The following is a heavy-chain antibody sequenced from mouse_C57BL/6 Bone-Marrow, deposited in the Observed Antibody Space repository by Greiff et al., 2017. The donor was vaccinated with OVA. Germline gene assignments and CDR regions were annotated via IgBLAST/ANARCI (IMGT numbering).Heavy chain of an antibody. CDR3: ARDEGITTVVNYAMDY. D-gene: IGHD1-1*01. J-gene: IGHJ4*01. Sequence: EVQLQQSGPGLVKPSQSLSLTCSVTGYSITSGYYWNWIRQFPGNKLEWMGYISYDGSNNYNPSLKNRISITRDTSKNQFFLKLNSVTTEDTATYYCARDEGITTVVNYAMDYWGQGTSVTVSS. V-gene: IGHV3-6*01. CDR2: ISYDGSN. CDR1: GYSITSGYY.